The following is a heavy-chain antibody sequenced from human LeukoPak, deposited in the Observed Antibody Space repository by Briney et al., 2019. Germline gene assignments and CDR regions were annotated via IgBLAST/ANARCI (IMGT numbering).Heavy chain of an antibody. V-gene: IGHV3-23*01. CDR1: GFTFSSFA. CDR2: ISGNGVGT. Sequence: PGGSLRLSCAASGFTFSSFAMRWVRQAPGKGLEWVSSISGNGVGTYYADSVKGRFTISRDNSKNSLNLQMNSLRVEDTAVYYCARDDQYYYGSGTFDYWGQGTLVTVSS. J-gene: IGHJ4*02. CDR3: ARDDQYYYGSGTFDY. D-gene: IGHD3-10*01.